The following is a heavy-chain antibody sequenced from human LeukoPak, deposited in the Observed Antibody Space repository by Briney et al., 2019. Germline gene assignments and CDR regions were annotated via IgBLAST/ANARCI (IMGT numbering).Heavy chain of an antibody. V-gene: IGHV4-39*01. CDR1: GGSISSSSYY. J-gene: IGHJ6*02. D-gene: IGHD3-10*01. CDR2: IYYSGST. CDR3: ARTVPGSYYKNGMDV. Sequence: SETLSLTCTVSGGSISSSSYYWGWIRQPPGKGLEWSGSIYYSGSTYYNPSLKSRVTISVDTSKNQFSLKLSSVTAADTAVYYCARTVPGSYYKNGMDVWGQGTTVTVSS.